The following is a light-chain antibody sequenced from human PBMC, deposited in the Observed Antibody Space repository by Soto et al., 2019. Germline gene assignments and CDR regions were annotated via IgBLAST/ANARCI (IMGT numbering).Light chain of an antibody. CDR3: QQYNNWWT. CDR1: QSVRSN. V-gene: IGKV3-15*01. J-gene: IGKJ1*01. CDR2: GAS. Sequence: IVMTQSPATLSVSPGDRATLSCRANQSVRSNLAWYQQRPGQAPRLLIYGASTRAAGVPARFSGSGSGTEFTLTITSLQSEDFAVYYCQQYNNWWTFGQGTKVDI.